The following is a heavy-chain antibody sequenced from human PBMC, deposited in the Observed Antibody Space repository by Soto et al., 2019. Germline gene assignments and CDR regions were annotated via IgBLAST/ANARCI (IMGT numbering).Heavy chain of an antibody. CDR1: GYTFTSYG. Sequence: QVQLVQSGAEVKKPGASVKVSCKASGYTFTSYGISWVRQAPGQGLEWMGWISAYNGNTNYAQKLQGRVTKTTETSTSTDYMELRSLRSDDTAVYYWARDYYDSSGYYYRFDAFDIWGQGTMVTVSS. CDR3: ARDYYDSSGYYYRFDAFDI. D-gene: IGHD3-22*01. J-gene: IGHJ3*02. CDR2: ISAYNGNT. V-gene: IGHV1-18*01.